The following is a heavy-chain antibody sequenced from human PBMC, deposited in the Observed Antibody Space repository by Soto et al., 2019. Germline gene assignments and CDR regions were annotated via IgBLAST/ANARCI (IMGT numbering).Heavy chain of an antibody. Sequence: PGGSLRLSCATSGFILDNYVMHWVRQAPGKGLDWVAVMSSDGSNKRYADSVKGRFTISGDNSKNTLYLQMSSLRAEDMAVYYCARGRYSSGWYLPYFDYWGQGTLVTVSS. CDR2: MSSDGSNK. V-gene: IGHV3-30*03. CDR1: GFILDNYV. J-gene: IGHJ4*02. CDR3: ARGRYSSGWYLPYFDY. D-gene: IGHD6-19*01.